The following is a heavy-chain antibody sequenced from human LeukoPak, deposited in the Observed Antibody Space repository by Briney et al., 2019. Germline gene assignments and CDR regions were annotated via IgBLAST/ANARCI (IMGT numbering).Heavy chain of an antibody. V-gene: IGHV3-30*18. CDR2: ISYDGSKK. Sequence: GGSLRLSCAASGFTFSSYGMHWVRQAPGKGLEWVAVISYDGSKKHYGDSVKGRCTISRDNSRNTLFLQMNSLRAEDTAMYYCAKDLTYCGGDCYKTIYYYYYMDVWGKGTTVTVSS. D-gene: IGHD2-21*02. J-gene: IGHJ6*03. CDR3: AKDLTYCGGDCYKTIYYYYYMDV. CDR1: GFTFSSYG.